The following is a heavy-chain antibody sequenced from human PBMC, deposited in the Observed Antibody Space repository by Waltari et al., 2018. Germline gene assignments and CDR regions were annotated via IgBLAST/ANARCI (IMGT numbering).Heavy chain of an antibody. CDR2: IYSGGNI. J-gene: IGHJ4*02. V-gene: IGHV3-53*01. CDR3: ARGGDDDNGYPFDH. Sequence: EVQLVESGGGLLQPGGPVGLSCPAPGCTARRNYMSWTRQAPGKGLEYVSTIYSGGNIYYRDSVRGRFTISRDNSNNTLYLQMNSLRAEDTAVYYCARGGDDDNGYPFDHWGQGTLVTVSS. D-gene: IGHD2-8*01. CDR1: GCTARRNY.